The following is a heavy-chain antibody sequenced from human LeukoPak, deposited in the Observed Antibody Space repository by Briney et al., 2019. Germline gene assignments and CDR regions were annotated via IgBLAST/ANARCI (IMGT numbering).Heavy chain of an antibody. V-gene: IGHV1-2*02. CDR2: INPNSGDT. Sequence: GASVKVSCKASGYIFTGYYMHWVRQAPGQGLEWMGWINPNSGDTNYAQKFQGRVTMTRDTSISTAYMELSRLRSDDTAVYYCARVKVGAFDYWGQGTLVTVSS. CDR3: ARVKVGAFDY. CDR1: GYIFTGYY. J-gene: IGHJ4*02. D-gene: IGHD1-26*01.